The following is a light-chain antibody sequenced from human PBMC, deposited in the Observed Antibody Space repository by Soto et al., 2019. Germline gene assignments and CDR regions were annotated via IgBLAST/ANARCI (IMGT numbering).Light chain of an antibody. V-gene: IGKV1-5*01. CDR1: QGISGS. J-gene: IGKJ5*01. CDR2: DAS. CDR3: QQYNSYKIT. Sequence: DIQMTQSPSTLSAPAGDRVTITCRASQGISGSLAWYQQKPGKAPKLLIYDASSLESGVPSRFSGSGSGTEFTLTISSLQPDDFATYYCQQYNSYKITFGQGTRLEIK.